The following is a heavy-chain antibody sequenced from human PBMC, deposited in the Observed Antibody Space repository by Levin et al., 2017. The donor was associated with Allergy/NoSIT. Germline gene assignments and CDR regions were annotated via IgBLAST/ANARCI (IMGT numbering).Heavy chain of an antibody. Sequence: SETLSLTCAVYGGSFSGYDWSWIRQPPGKGLEWIGEINHSGSTNYNPSLESRVTISIDTSKNQFSLKLRFVTAADTAVYYCASRIRYFDWSLPDAFDNWGQGTMATVSS. CDR2: INHSGST. J-gene: IGHJ3*02. CDR3: ASRIRYFDWSLPDAFDN. D-gene: IGHD3-9*01. CDR1: GGSFSGYD. V-gene: IGHV4-34*01.